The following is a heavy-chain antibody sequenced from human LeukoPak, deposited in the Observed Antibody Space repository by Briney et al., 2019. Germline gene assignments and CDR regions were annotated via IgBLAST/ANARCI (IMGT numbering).Heavy chain of an antibody. CDR3: VKGRLNFDY. CDR1: GFTFSSYG. CDR2: ISYDGSNK. Sequence: GGSLRLSCAASGFTFSSYGMHWVRQAPGKGLEWVAVISYDGSNKYYADSVKGRFTIFRDNSKNTLYLQMNSLRAEDTAVYYCVKGRLNFDYWGQGTLVTVSS. D-gene: IGHD3-22*01. J-gene: IGHJ4*02. V-gene: IGHV3-30*18.